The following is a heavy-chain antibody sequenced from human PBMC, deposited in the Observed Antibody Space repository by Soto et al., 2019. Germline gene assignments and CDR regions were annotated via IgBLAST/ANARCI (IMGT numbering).Heavy chain of an antibody. CDR1: GYTFADSG. Sequence: QVQLVQSGGEVKKPGASVKVSCKASGYTFADSGISWVRQAPGQGLEWLGWSSAYNGDTEYAQKFQGRVTMTTDTSTSTAYMEPRSLTSADAAAYYCATVRAAAFVPFDFWGQGTLVTVSS. CDR2: SSAYNGDT. D-gene: IGHD2-2*01. J-gene: IGHJ4*02. V-gene: IGHV1-18*01. CDR3: ATVRAAAFVPFDF.